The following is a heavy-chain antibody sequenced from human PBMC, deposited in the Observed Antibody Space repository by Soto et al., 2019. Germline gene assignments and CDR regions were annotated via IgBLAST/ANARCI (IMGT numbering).Heavy chain of an antibody. CDR1: GVTFSSYG. J-gene: IGHJ4*02. Sequence: QVQLVESGGSVVQPGRSLRLSCAASGVTFSSYGMHWVRQAPGKGLEWVTGILYDGSDKYYADSVKGRFTISRENSKNTLYLQMNSLRTEDSAVYYCAKAGGGFGDFVHHWGQGTPVTVSS. CDR3: AKAGGGFGDFVHH. V-gene: IGHV3-30*18. CDR2: ILYDGSDK. D-gene: IGHD3-10*01.